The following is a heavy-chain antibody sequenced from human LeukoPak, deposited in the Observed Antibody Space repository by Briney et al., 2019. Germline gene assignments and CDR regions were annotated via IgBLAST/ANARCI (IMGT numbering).Heavy chain of an antibody. CDR3: AREGPGGRITIFGVVIRPFDY. D-gene: IGHD3-3*01. V-gene: IGHV3-30-3*01. J-gene: IGHJ4*02. Sequence: GGSLRLSCAASGFTFSSYAMHWVRQAPGKGLEWVAVISYDGSNKYYADSVKGRFTISRDNSKNSLYLQMNSLRAEDTAVYYCAREGPGGRITIFGVVIRPFDYWGQGTLVTVSS. CDR1: GFTFSSYA. CDR2: ISYDGSNK.